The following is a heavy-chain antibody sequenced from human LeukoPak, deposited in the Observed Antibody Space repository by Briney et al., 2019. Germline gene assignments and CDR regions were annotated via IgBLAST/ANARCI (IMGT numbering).Heavy chain of an antibody. CDR2: IYNDGSTT. D-gene: IGHD3-9*01. CDR3: ARGDLTGYYTDY. V-gene: IGHV3-74*01. Sequence: GGSLRLSCAASGFTFTDYYMSWIRQAPGKGLVWISRIYNDGSTTHDADSVKGRFTISRDNAKNTVYMELDSLRAEDTAVYYCARGDLTGYYTDYWGQGSLVTVSS. J-gene: IGHJ4*02. CDR1: GFTFTDYY.